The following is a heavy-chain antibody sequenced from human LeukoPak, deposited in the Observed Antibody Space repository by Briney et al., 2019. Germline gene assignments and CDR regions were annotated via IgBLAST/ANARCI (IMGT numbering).Heavy chain of an antibody. V-gene: IGHV4-59*13. CDR3: ARQTYSAYDRTPYWYFDL. CDR1: GGSISSFY. Sequence: SETLSLTCTVSGGSISSFYWNWIRQSPGKGLEWIGYIYFKGNTDYNPSLRSRVTISLDTPKNQFSLKLTSVTAADTAVYYCARQTYSAYDRTPYWYFDLWGRGTLITVSS. CDR2: IYFKGNT. J-gene: IGHJ2*01. D-gene: IGHD5-12*01.